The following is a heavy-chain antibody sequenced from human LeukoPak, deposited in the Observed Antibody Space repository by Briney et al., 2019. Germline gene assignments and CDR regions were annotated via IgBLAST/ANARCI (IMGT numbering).Heavy chain of an antibody. CDR3: ASRNPSYYGMDV. Sequence: GGSLRLSRAASEFTFSNYGIHWVRQAPGKGLEWVAVIWYDGSNKYYADSVKGRFTISRDNSKNTVYLQMNSLRAEDTAVYYCASRNPSYYGMDVWGHGTTVTVSS. J-gene: IGHJ6*02. V-gene: IGHV3-33*01. CDR2: IWYDGSNK. CDR1: EFTFSNYG.